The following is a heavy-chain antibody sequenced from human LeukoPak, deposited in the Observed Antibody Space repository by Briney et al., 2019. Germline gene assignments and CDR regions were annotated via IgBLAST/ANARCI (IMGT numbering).Heavy chain of an antibody. CDR3: AKDGLIAAAGRFDY. Sequence: PGGSLRLSCAASGFTFINAWMAWVRQAPGKGLEWVAVISDDGKKKIYADSVKGRFTISRDNSKNTLYLQMNSLRAEDTALYYCAKDGLIAAAGRFDYWGQGTLVTVSS. J-gene: IGHJ4*02. V-gene: IGHV3-30*18. CDR2: ISDDGKKK. D-gene: IGHD6-13*01. CDR1: GFTFINAW.